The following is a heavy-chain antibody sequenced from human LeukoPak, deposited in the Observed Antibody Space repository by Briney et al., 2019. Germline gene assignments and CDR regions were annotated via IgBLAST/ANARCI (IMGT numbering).Heavy chain of an antibody. D-gene: IGHD3-10*01. CDR2: IYTSGST. CDR1: GGSISNYY. CDR3: ARGYYGSGSYLLLGYYYYYMDV. Sequence: SETLSLTCTVSGGSISNYYWSWIRQPAGKGLEWIGRIYTSGSTNYNPSLKSRVTMSVDTSKIQFSLKLSSVTAADTAVYYCARGYYGSGSYLLLGYYYYYMDVWGKGTTVTVSS. V-gene: IGHV4-4*07. J-gene: IGHJ6*03.